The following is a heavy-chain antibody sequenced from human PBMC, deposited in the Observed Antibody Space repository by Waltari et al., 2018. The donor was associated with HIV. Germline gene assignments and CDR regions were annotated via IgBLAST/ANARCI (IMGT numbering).Heavy chain of an antibody. CDR2: MTPNSGKT. CDR1: GYPFTSYE. V-gene: IGHV1-8*01. CDR3: ARGGYTYGDDY. D-gene: IGHD5-18*01. Sequence: QVLLVQSGAEVTKPGASVKVSCKASGYPFTSYELNWVRQATGQGLEWMGWMTPNSGKTGYAQKFQGRVTMTRNTSISTAYMELSSLRSDDTAVYYCARGGYTYGDDYWGQGTLVTVSS. J-gene: IGHJ4*02.